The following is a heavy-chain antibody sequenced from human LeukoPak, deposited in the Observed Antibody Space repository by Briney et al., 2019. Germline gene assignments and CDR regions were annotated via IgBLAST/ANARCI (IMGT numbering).Heavy chain of an antibody. CDR3: ARDQGYYYGMDV. J-gene: IGHJ6*02. CDR1: GFTFSSYS. V-gene: IGHV3-48*04. Sequence: WGSLRLSCAASGFTFSSYSMNWVRQAPGKGLEWVSYISSSSSTIYYADSVKGRFTISRDNAKNSLYLQMNSLRAEDTAVYYCARDQGYYYGMDVWGQGTTVTVSS. CDR2: ISSSSSTI.